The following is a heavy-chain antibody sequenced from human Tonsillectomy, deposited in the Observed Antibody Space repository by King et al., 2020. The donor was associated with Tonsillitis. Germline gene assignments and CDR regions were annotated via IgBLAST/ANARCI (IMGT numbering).Heavy chain of an antibody. J-gene: IGHJ4*02. V-gene: IGHV3-21*01. CDR1: GFTFSSYN. CDR2: ISINSEYI. Sequence: VQLVESGGGLVKPGGSLRLSCAASGFTFSSYNMNWVRQAPGNGLEWVSSISINSEYIYYADSVKGRFTISRDDAKNSLYLQMNSLRAEDTAVYYCAREWPDWGQGTPVTVSS. D-gene: IGHD5-24*01. CDR3: AREWPD.